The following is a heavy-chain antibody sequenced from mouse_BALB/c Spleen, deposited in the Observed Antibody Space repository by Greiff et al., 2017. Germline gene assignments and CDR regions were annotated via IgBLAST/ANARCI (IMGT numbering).Heavy chain of an antibody. D-gene: IGHD1-1*01. CDR1: GYTFTDYN. V-gene: IGHV1S29*02. Sequence: VQLQQSGPELVKPGASVKISCKASGYTFTDYNMHWVKQSHGKSLEWIGYIYPYNGGTGYNQKFKSKATLTVDNSSSTAYMELRSLTSEDSAVYYCARGGGSSWFDYWGQGTTLTVSS. CDR3: ARGGGSSWFDY. CDR2: IYPYNGGT. J-gene: IGHJ2*01.